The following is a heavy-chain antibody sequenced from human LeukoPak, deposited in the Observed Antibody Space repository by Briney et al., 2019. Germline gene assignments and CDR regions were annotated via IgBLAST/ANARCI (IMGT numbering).Heavy chain of an antibody. J-gene: IGHJ1*01. CDR2: TYYRSKWYY. CDR1: GDSVSSNSVG. D-gene: IGHD6-19*01. V-gene: IGHV6-1*01. CDR3: ARPLGTAVGYFQH. Sequence: SQTLSLTCAISGDSVSSNSVGWHWIRQSPSRGLEWLGRTYYRSKWYYDYAVSVKSRITFNPDTSKNQFSLQLNSVTPEDTAVYYCARPLGTAVGYFQHWGQGTLVTVSS.